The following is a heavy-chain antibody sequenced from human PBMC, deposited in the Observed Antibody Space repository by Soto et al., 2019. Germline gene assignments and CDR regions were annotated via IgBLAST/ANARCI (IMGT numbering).Heavy chain of an antibody. CDR3: AKGLAAPIDY. CDR2: ISGSGGST. J-gene: IGHJ4*02. Sequence: GGSLRLSCAASGFTFSRYVMTWVRQAPGKGLEWVSGISGSGGSTYYADSVKGRSTISRDNSKNTLYLQMNSLRAEDTAVYYFAKGLAAPIDYWGQGTLVTVSS. V-gene: IGHV3-23*01. CDR1: GFTFSRYV. D-gene: IGHD6-13*01.